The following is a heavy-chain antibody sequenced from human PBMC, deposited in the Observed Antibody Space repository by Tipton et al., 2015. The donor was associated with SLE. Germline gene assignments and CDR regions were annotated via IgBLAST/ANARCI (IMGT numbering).Heavy chain of an antibody. Sequence: LRLSCTVSGGSISSYYWSWIRQPPGKGLEWIGYIYYSGSTNYNPALKSRVTISVDTSENQFSLKLSSVNAADTAEYYCAAMGGLRGCVYGMDGWWQGSTVTVS. CDR3: AAMGGLRGCVYGMDG. D-gene: IGHD5-12*01. J-gene: IGHJ6*01. CDR1: GGSISSYY. CDR2: IYYSGST. V-gene: IGHV4-59*01.